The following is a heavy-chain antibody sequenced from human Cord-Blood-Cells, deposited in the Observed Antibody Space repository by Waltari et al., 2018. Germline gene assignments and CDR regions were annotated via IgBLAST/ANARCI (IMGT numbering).Heavy chain of an antibody. CDR2: IWYDGIHR. Sequence: QVQLVESGGGVVQPGRSLRLSCAASGFTFSSYGMHWVRPAPGKWLEWVAVIWYDGIHRYYAHSGKGRFTISRDNSKNTLYLQMNSLRAEDTAVYYCARAIYSGYSSGWYFDLWGRGTLVTVSS. V-gene: IGHV3-33*01. CDR3: ARAIYSGYSSGWYFDL. D-gene: IGHD6-25*01. CDR1: GFTFSSYG. J-gene: IGHJ2*01.